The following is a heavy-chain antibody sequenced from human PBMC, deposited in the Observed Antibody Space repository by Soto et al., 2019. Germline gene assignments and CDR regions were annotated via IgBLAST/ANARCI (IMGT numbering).Heavy chain of an antibody. CDR3: ARVGGFGATTIDY. D-gene: IGHD3-10*01. CDR1: GDSISSGDYY. V-gene: IGHV4-30-4*01. J-gene: IGHJ4*02. Sequence: PSETLSLTCIVSGDSISSGDYYWSWIRQPPGKGLEWIGYIYYSGSTYYNPSLKSRVTISVDTSKNQFSLKLSSVTAADTAVYYCARVGGFGATTIDYWGQGTLVTVSS. CDR2: IYYSGST.